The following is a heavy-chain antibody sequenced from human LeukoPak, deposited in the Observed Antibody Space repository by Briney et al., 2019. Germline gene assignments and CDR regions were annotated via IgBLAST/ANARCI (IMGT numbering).Heavy chain of an antibody. CDR1: GYSFTSYW. V-gene: IGHV5-10-1*01. D-gene: IGHD3-10*01. CDR2: IDPSDSYT. CDR3: ARLGGSGSCYRSEDWFDP. Sequence: GESLKISCKGSGYSFTSYWISWVRQMPGKGLEWMGRIDPSDSYTNYSPSFQGHVTISADKSISTAYLQWSSLKASDTAMYYCARLGGSGSCYRSEDWFDPWGQGTLVTVSS. J-gene: IGHJ5*02.